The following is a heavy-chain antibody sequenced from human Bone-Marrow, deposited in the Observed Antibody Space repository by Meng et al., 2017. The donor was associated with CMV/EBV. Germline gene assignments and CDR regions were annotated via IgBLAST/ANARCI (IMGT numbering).Heavy chain of an antibody. J-gene: IGHJ4*02. CDR3: AREVVDPFYFDY. CDR2: INPDGSTT. CDR1: GFTFSSDW. V-gene: IGHV3-74*01. D-gene: IGHD2-15*01. Sequence: GGSLRLSCAASGFTFSSDWMHWVRQAPGKGLVWVSRINPDGSTTDYADSVKGRFTISRDNAKSTLYLQMNSLRAEDTAVYYCAREVVDPFYFDYWGQGTLVTVSS.